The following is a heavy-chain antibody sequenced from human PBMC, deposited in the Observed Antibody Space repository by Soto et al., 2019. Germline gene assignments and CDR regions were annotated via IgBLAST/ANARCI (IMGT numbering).Heavy chain of an antibody. D-gene: IGHD4-17*01. CDR2: IYPSDSTT. V-gene: IGHV5-51*01. CDR1: GYSFTNYW. Sequence: GKSLKISCKGSGYSFTNYWIAWVRQMPGKGLEYMGIIYPSDSTTRYSPSFQGQVTISADKSISTAYLQWNSLKASDTAMYYCARHGFYGDYSSNYFDPWGQGTLVTVSS. CDR3: ARHGFYGDYSSNYFDP. J-gene: IGHJ5*02.